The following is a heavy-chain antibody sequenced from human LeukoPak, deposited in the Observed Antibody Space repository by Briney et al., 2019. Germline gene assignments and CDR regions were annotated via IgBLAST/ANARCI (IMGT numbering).Heavy chain of an antibody. CDR2: MNPNSGNT. Sequence: ASVKVSCKASGYTFTSYDINWVRQATGQGLEWMGWMNPNSGNTDSAQKFQGRVTMTRNTSISTAYMELSSLRSEDTAMYYCARGLTVTTRPAGYWGQGTLVTVSS. CDR3: ARGLTVTTRPAGY. D-gene: IGHD4-17*01. J-gene: IGHJ4*02. CDR1: GYTFTSYD. V-gene: IGHV1-8*01.